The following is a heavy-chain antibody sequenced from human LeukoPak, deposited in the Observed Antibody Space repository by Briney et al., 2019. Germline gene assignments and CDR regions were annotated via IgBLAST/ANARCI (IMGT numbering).Heavy chain of an antibody. CDR1: GGSISSGDYY. CDR2: IYYSGST. D-gene: IGHD5-12*01. V-gene: IGHV4-30-4*08. Sequence: SQTLSLTCTVSGGSISSGDYYWSWIRQPPGKGLEWIGYIYYSGSTYYNPSLKSRVTISVDTSKNQFSLKLSSVTAADTAVYYCAREPLKNAGMVATNFDYWGQGTLVTVSS. CDR3: AREPLKNAGMVATNFDY. J-gene: IGHJ4*02.